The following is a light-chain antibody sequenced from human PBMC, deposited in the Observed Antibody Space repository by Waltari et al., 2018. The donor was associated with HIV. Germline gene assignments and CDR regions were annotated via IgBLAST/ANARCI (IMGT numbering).Light chain of an antibody. CDR2: EVS. Sequence: QSALTQPASVSGSLGQSITISCTGATSDVWTYEFVSWYQQHPGKAPKLIIFEVSERPSGVSDRFSGSKSGNTASLTISGLQADDEADYYCCSFAASNTLLFGGGTRLTVL. CDR3: CSFAASNTLL. J-gene: IGLJ2*01. CDR1: TSDVWTYEF. V-gene: IGLV2-23*02.